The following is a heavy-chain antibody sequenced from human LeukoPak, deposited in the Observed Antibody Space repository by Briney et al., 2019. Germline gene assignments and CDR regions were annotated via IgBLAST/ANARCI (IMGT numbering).Heavy chain of an antibody. CDR1: GYTFTSYA. CDR3: ARDWCSSTSCLNYNWFDP. J-gene: IGHJ5*02. Sequence: ASVKVSCKASGYTFTSYAMNWVRQAPGQRLEWMGWINTNTGNPTYAQGFTGRFVFSLDTSVSTAYLQISSLKAEDTAVYYCARDWCSSTSCLNYNWFDPWGQGTLVTVSS. V-gene: IGHV7-4-1*02. CDR2: INTNTGNP. D-gene: IGHD2-2*01.